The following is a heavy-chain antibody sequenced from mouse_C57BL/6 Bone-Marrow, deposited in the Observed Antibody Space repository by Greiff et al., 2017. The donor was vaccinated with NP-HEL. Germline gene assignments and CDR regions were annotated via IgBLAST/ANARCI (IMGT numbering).Heavy chain of an antibody. CDR2: INPSSGYT. D-gene: IGHD2-1*01. CDR3: ARNQIYYGNYVDYYAMDY. Sequence: VQLVESGAELAKPGASVKLSCKASGYTFTSYWMHWVKQRPGQGLEWIGYINPSSGYTKYNQKFKDKATLTADKSSSTAYMQLSSLTYEDSAVYYCARNQIYYGNYVDYYAMDYWGQGTSVTVSS. J-gene: IGHJ4*01. CDR1: GYTFTSYW. V-gene: IGHV1-7*01.